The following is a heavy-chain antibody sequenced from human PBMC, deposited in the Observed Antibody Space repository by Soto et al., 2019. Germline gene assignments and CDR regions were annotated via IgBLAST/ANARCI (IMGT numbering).Heavy chain of an antibody. D-gene: IGHD4-17*01. J-gene: IGHJ4*02. CDR3: ARLGTTCYFDY. Sequence: EVQLVESGGGLVQPGGSLRLSCAASGFTFSSYAMHWVRQAPGKGLECVSAINSNGGSTYYANSVKGRFTISRDNSKNTLYLQMGSLRAEDMAVYYCARLGTTCYFDYWGQGTLVTVSS. CDR2: INSNGGST. CDR1: GFTFSSYA. V-gene: IGHV3-64*01.